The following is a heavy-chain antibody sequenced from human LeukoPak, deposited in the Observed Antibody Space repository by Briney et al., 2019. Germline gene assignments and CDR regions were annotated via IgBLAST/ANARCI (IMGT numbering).Heavy chain of an antibody. D-gene: IGHD2-2*01. J-gene: IGHJ6*03. CDR1: GYTFTSYA. V-gene: IGHV7-4-1*02. CDR2: INTNTGNP. CDR3: ARAGGYQLLPYYYYYYMDV. Sequence: ASVKVSCKTSGYTFTSYAMNWVRQAPGQGLEWMGWINTNTGNPTYAQGFTGRFVFSLDTSVSTAYLQISSLKAEDTAVYYCARAGGYQLLPYYYYYYMDVWGKGTTVTVSS.